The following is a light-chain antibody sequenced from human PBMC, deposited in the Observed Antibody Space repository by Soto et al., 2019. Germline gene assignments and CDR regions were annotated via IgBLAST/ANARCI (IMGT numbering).Light chain of an antibody. J-gene: IGKJ4*01. CDR3: QQRRAWPRV. CDR1: QSVCTY. V-gene: IGKV3-11*01. Sequence: EIVLTQSPATLSLSPGERATLSCRASQSVCTYLDWYQQKPGQTHRLLNYNASKGAIGIPDRFSGSGSGTDFTLTISSLEPGDSAVYYCQQRRAWPRVFGGGTMME. CDR2: NAS.